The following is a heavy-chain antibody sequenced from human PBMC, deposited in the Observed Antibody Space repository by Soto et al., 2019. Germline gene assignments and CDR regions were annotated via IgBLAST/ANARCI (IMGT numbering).Heavy chain of an antibody. CDR1: GGSFSGYY. J-gene: IGHJ6*02. Sequence: QVQLQQWGAGLLQPSETLSLTCAVYGGSFSGYYWSWIRQPPGKGLEWIGEINHIGNTNYNPSLKSSVSKSVDTTKNQFALKLSSVTAADTAVYYCAGGSSNAYYYYGMDVWGQGTTVTVSS. V-gene: IGHV4-34*01. D-gene: IGHD1-26*01. CDR2: INHIGNT. CDR3: AGGSSNAYYYYGMDV.